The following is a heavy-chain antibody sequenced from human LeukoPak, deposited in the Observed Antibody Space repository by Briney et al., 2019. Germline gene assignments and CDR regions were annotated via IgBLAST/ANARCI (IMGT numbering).Heavy chain of an antibody. CDR2: IRSQAYGGTT. CDR3: TRRRYYDSSGYEYFDY. Sequence: GGSLRLSCTTSGFSFVDYAMSWFRQAPGKGLEWVGFIRSQAYGGTTEYAASVKGRFTISRDDSKTIAYLQMNSLKTEDTAVYFCTRRRYYDSSGYEYFDYWGQGTLVTVSS. CDR1: GFSFVDYA. J-gene: IGHJ4*02. D-gene: IGHD3-22*01. V-gene: IGHV3-49*03.